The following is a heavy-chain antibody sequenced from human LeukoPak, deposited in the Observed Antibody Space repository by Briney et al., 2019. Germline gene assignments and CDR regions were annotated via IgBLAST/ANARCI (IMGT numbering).Heavy chain of an antibody. CDR1: GGTFSSYA. V-gene: IGHV1-69*05. Sequence: SVKVSCKASGGTFSSYAISWLRQAPGQGLEWMGRIIPIFGTANYAQKFQGRVTITTDESTSTAYMELSSLRSEDTAVYYCARGAGYYGSGSFFDYWGQGTLVTVTS. D-gene: IGHD3-10*01. CDR2: IIPIFGTA. CDR3: ARGAGYYGSGSFFDY. J-gene: IGHJ4*02.